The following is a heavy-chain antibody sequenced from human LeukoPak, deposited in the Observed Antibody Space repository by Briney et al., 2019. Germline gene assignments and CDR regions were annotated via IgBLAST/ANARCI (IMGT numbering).Heavy chain of an antibody. CDR1: GGSISSGGFY. V-gene: IGHV4-30-2*01. D-gene: IGHD6-13*01. Sequence: SQTLSLTCTVSGGSISSGGFYWSWIRQPPGKGLEWIGYIYHSGSTSYNPSLRSRVTISVDTSKNQFSLKLSSVTAADTAVYYCARLEQQLAYFDYWGQGTLVTVSS. CDR3: ARLEQQLAYFDY. CDR2: IYHSGST. J-gene: IGHJ4*02.